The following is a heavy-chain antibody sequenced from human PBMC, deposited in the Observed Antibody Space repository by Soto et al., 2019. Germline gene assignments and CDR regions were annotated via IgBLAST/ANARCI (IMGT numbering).Heavy chain of an antibody. V-gene: IGHV4-30-4*01. J-gene: IGHJ5*02. D-gene: IGHD6-13*01. CDR2: IYYSGST. Sequence: PSETLSLTCTVSGGSISSGDYYWSWIRQPPGKGLEWIGYIYYSGSTYYNPSLKSRVTISVDTSKNQFSLKLSSVTAADTAVYYCARDQGSSWQLTNWFDPWGQGTLVTVSS. CDR1: GGSISSGDYY. CDR3: ARDQGSSWQLTNWFDP.